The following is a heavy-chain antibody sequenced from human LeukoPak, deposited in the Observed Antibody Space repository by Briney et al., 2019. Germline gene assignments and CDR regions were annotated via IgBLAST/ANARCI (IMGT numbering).Heavy chain of an antibody. D-gene: IGHD5-18*01. CDR3: ARDNGAMGSFYYHGMDV. Sequence: PGGSLRLSCAASEFTFSSYWMSWVRQAPGKGLEWVANIKQDGTEKYFVDSVKGRFTISRDNAKNSLYLQMNSLRAEDTAVYYCARDNGAMGSFYYHGMDVWGRGTTVTVSS. CDR2: IKQDGTEK. V-gene: IGHV3-7*01. J-gene: IGHJ6*02. CDR1: EFTFSSYW.